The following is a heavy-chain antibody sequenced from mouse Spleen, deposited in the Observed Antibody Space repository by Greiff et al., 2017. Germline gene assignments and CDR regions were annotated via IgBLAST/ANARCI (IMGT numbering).Heavy chain of an antibody. CDR2: ISDGGSYT. D-gene: IGHD2-4*01. CDR1: GFTFSDYY. J-gene: IGHJ4*01. CDR3: ARVYDYDGSYAMDY. Sequence: EVKVVESGGGLVKPGGSLKLSCAASGFTFSDYYMYWVRQTPEKRLEWVATISDGGSYTYYPDSVKGRFTISRDNAKNNLYLQMSSLKSEDTAMYYCARVYDYDGSYAMDYWGQGTSVTVSS. V-gene: IGHV5-4*02.